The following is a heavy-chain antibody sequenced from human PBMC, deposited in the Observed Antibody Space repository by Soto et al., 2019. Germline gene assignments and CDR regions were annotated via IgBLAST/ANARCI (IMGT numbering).Heavy chain of an antibody. J-gene: IGHJ3*02. Sequence: ASVKVSCKASGYTFTSYYMHWVRQAPGQGLEWMGIINPSGGSTSYAQKFQGRVTMTRDTSTSTVYMELSSLRSEDTAVYYCARGFYYDSGYWAAFDIWGQGTMVTVSS. CDR2: INPSGGST. D-gene: IGHD3-22*01. CDR3: ARGFYYDSGYWAAFDI. CDR1: GYTFTSYY. V-gene: IGHV1-46*01.